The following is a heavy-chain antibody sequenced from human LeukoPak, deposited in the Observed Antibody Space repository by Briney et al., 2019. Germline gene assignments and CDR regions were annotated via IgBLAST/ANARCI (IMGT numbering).Heavy chain of an antibody. CDR1: GGSVSSGSYY. Sequence: SETLSLTCTVSGGSVSSGSYYWSWIRQPPGKGLEWIGYVYYHGGTNYNPSLKSRVTISVDTSKNQFSLKPSSVTAADTAVYYCARDVSITMVRGVIIRGRWFDPWGQGTLVTVFS. V-gene: IGHV4-61*01. J-gene: IGHJ5*02. CDR3: ARDVSITMVRGVIIRGRWFDP. CDR2: VYYHGGT. D-gene: IGHD3-10*01.